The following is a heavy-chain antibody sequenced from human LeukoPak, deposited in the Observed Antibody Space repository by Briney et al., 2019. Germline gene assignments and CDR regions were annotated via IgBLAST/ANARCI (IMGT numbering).Heavy chain of an antibody. J-gene: IGHJ4*02. D-gene: IGHD3-22*01. CDR1: GITLSNYG. Sequence: GGSLRLSCAVSGITLSNYGMSWVRQAPGKGLEWVGGISDSGGSTNYAHTLKGRVTISRDNPKNTLYLQMNRLRAEDRAVYFCARRGVVIRVILVGFHKEAFYFDSWGQGALVTVSS. CDR2: ISDSGGST. V-gene: IGHV3-23*01. CDR3: ARRGVVIRVILVGFHKEAFYFDS.